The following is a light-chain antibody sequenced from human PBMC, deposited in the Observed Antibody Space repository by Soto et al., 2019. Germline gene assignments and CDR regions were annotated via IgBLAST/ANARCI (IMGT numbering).Light chain of an antibody. CDR1: SSDVGSYNL. J-gene: IGLJ1*01. CDR2: EGS. CDR3: SSYTVISTLV. Sequence: QSVLTQPASVSGSPGQSITISCTGTSSDVGSYNLVSWYQQHPGKAPKLMIYEGSKRPSGVSNRFSGSKSGNTASLTISGLQAEDEADYYCSSYTVISTLVFGTGTKVTVL. V-gene: IGLV2-14*02.